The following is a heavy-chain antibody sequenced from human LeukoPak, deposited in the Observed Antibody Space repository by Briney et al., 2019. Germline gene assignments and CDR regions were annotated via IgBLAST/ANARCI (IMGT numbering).Heavy chain of an antibody. Sequence: PGRSLRLSCSASGFTFSAFGVHWVRQAPGKGLEWVAVISYDGSNEDYADSVKGRFTISRDNSKNTLYLQMNSLRAEDTAVYYCAKDFEYSSSTVPGAFDIWGQGTMVTVSS. CDR1: GFTFSAFG. CDR3: AKDFEYSSSTVPGAFDI. J-gene: IGHJ3*02. D-gene: IGHD6-6*01. V-gene: IGHV3-30*18. CDR2: ISYDGSNE.